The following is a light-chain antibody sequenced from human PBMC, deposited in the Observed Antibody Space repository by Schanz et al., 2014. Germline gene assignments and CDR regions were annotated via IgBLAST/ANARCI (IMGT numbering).Light chain of an antibody. Sequence: DIQMTQSSSTLSASVGDRVTITCRASQSIGTWLAWYQQKPGKVPKLLIYDGSTLESGVSSRFSGSGSATDFTLTISSLQPEDFATYYGQQANSFPWTFDQGTKV. V-gene: IGKV1-5*01. J-gene: IGKJ1*01. CDR1: QSIGTW. CDR2: DGS. CDR3: QQANSFPWT.